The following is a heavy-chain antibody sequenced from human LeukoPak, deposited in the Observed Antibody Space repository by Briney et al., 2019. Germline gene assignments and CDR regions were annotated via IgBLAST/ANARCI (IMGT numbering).Heavy chain of an antibody. CDR3: VKMYDGY. CDR1: GFIFSNYD. J-gene: IGHJ4*02. D-gene: IGHD3-3*01. V-gene: IGHV3-64D*06. CDR2: INNNGGRT. Sequence: GGSLRLSCSASGFIFSNYDMDWVRQAPGKGLEYVSAINNNGGRTYYADSVKGRFTVSRDNPKNTLYLQMSSLRAEDTAVYYCVKMYDGYWGQGTLVTVSS.